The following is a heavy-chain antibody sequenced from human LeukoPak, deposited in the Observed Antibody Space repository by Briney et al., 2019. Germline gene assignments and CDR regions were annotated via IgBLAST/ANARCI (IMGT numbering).Heavy chain of an antibody. D-gene: IGHD6-13*01. Sequence: ASVKVSCKASGGTFSSYAISWVRQAPGQGLEWMGGIIPIFGTANYAQKFQSRVTITADESTSTAYMELSSLRSEDTAVYYCARYSSSWRTYFDYWGQGTLVTVSS. CDR3: ARYSSSWRTYFDY. V-gene: IGHV1-69*13. CDR1: GGTFSSYA. CDR2: IIPIFGTA. J-gene: IGHJ4*02.